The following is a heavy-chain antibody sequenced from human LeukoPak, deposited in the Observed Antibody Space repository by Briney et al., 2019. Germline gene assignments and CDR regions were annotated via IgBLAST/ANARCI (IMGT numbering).Heavy chain of an antibody. J-gene: IGHJ4*02. CDR1: GAPIRSGGNF. Sequence: PSEPLSLTCTLCGAPIRSGGNFGSWTRQPAAEGLEWIGRIYSSENPLYNPSLKSRLTMTVDTSKHQFSMNLISVTGTDTLVYYCARDSVTRDKDYFDYWGQGTLVTVSS. CDR3: ARDSVTRDKDYFDY. D-gene: IGHD4-17*01. V-gene: IGHV4-61*02. CDR2: IYSSENP.